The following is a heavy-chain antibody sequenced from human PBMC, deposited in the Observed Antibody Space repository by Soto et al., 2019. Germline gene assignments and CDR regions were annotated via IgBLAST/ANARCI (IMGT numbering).Heavy chain of an antibody. CDR3: ARDGHYSDRRDY. J-gene: IGHJ4*02. V-gene: IGHV4-30-4*01. Sequence: QEQLPESGPGLVKPSQTLSLTGTVSGGSISSGDYYWRWIRQPPGKRLEWIGYIYYSGSIYYNPSLTSRVTISVDTSKDRLSLKLMSVTAADTAVYYCARDGHYSDRRDYWGQGTLVTVSS. CDR2: IYYSGSI. CDR1: GGSISSGDYY. D-gene: IGHD4-4*01.